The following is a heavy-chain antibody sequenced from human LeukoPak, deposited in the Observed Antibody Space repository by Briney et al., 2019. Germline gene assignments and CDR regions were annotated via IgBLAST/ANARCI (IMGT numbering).Heavy chain of an antibody. V-gene: IGHV1-2*02. J-gene: IGHJ3*02. D-gene: IGHD6-13*01. CDR2: INPNSGGT. CDR3: ARHVGRWALDI. Sequence: ASVKVSCKASGYTFTGYYMHWVRQAPGQGLEWMGWINPNSGGTNYARKFQGRVTMTRDTSISTAYMELSRLRSDDTAVYYCARHVGRWALDIWGQGTMVTVSS. CDR1: GYTFTGYY.